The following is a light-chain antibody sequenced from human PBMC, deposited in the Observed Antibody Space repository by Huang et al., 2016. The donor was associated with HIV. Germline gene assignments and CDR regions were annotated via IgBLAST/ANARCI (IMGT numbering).Light chain of an antibody. Sequence: DIVMTQSPDSLAVSLGERATINCKSRQSVFFSSTNKNHLAWYQQKPGQPPRLLIYWASTRESGVPDRISGSGSETDFTLTINSLQAEDVAVYHCQQYADIPTFGGGTKVEIK. CDR3: QQYADIPT. J-gene: IGKJ4*01. CDR2: WAS. V-gene: IGKV4-1*01. CDR1: QSVFFSSTNKNH.